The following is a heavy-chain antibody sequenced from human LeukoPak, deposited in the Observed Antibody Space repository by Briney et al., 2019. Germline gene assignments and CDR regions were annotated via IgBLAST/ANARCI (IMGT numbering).Heavy chain of an antibody. J-gene: IGHJ6*02. CDR3: AKVQQWLVELRYRYYGMDV. CDR1: GFTFSSYA. CDR2: ITGSGGTT. Sequence: GGSLRLSCAASGFTFSSYAMSWVRQAPGKGLEWVSSITGSGGTTYYADSVKGRFTISRDNSKNTLYPQMNSLRAEDTAVYYCAKVQQWLVELRYRYYGMDVWGQGTTVTVSS. D-gene: IGHD6-19*01. V-gene: IGHV3-23*01.